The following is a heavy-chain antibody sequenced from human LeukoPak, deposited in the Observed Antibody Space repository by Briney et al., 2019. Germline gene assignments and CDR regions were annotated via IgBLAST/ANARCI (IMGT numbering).Heavy chain of an antibody. CDR2: ISSSSSTI. CDR3: ARRSVVVVPAAIYAFDI. D-gene: IGHD2-2*01. J-gene: IGHJ3*02. CDR1: GFTFSSYS. Sequence: GSLRLSRAASGFTFSSYSMNWVRQAPGKGLEWVSYISSSSSTIYYADSVKGRFTISRDNAKNSLYLQMNSLRAEDTAVYYCARRSVVVVPAAIYAFDIWGQGTMVTVSS. V-gene: IGHV3-48*04.